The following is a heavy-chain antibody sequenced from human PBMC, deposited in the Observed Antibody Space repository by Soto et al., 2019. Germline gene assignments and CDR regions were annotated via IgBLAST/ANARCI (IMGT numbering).Heavy chain of an antibody. J-gene: IGHJ5*02. Sequence: SETLSLTCNVPGGSIGRYYWSWIRQPPGKGLEWIGYIYHSGITNYNASLKSRVTISVDMSKNQFSLKLSSVTAADTAVYYCARLGSSWYWIDPWGQGTLVTVSS. CDR2: IYHSGIT. CDR1: GGSIGRYY. V-gene: IGHV4-59*08. CDR3: ARLGSSWYWIDP. D-gene: IGHD6-13*01.